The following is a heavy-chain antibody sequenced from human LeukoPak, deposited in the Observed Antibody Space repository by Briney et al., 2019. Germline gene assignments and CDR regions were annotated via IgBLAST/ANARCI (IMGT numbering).Heavy chain of an antibody. CDR2: ISSSSSYI. CDR3: ARDRDQRITRFLEWLSSSPRPYYYYGMDV. D-gene: IGHD3-3*01. Sequence: NPGGSLRLSCAASGFIFSSYGMNWVRQAPGKGLEWVSSISSSSSYIYYADSVKGRFTISRDNAKNSLYLQMNSLRAEDTAVYYCARDRDQRITRFLEWLSSSPRPYYYYGMDVWGQGTTVTVSS. V-gene: IGHV3-21*01. J-gene: IGHJ6*02. CDR1: GFIFSSYG.